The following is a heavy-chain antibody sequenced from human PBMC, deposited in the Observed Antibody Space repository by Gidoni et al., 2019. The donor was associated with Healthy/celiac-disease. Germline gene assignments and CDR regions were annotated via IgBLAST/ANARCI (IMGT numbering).Heavy chain of an antibody. J-gene: IGHJ6*02. Sequence: QLQLQESGPGLVKPSETLSLTCTVSGGSISSSSYYWGWIRQPPGKGLEWIGSIYYSGSTYYNPSLKSRVTISVDTSKNQFSLKLSSVTAADTAMYYCARQVVPAAIGYYYYYGMDVWGQGTTVTVSS. CDR2: IYYSGST. D-gene: IGHD2-2*02. CDR3: ARQVVPAAIGYYYYYGMDV. V-gene: IGHV4-39*07. CDR1: GGSISSSSYY.